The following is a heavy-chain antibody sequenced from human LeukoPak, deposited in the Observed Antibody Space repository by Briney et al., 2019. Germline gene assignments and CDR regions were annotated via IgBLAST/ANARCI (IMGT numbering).Heavy chain of an antibody. J-gene: IGHJ3*02. Sequence: GGSLRLSRAASGFTLSSYVMYWVRQAPGKGLECVAVIAYEGSNKYYAESVKGRFTISRDNSKNTLYLQMNSLRAEDTAVYYCARDGAYCAGGSCHSYNAFDICGQGTVVTVSS. V-gene: IGHV3-30*04. CDR1: GFTLSSYV. CDR2: IAYEGSNK. D-gene: IGHD2-15*01. CDR3: ARDGAYCAGGSCHSYNAFDI.